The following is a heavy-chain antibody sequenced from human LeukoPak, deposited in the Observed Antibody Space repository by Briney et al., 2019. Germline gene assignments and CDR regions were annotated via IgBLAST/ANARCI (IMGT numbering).Heavy chain of an antibody. CDR3: ARGYYDFWSGYGGPLDAFDI. V-gene: IGHV3-21*01. D-gene: IGHD3-3*01. CDR1: GFTFISYS. J-gene: IGHJ3*02. CDR2: ISSSSSYI. Sequence: GGSLLLSCAASGFTFISYSMNWVRQAPGKGLEWVSSISSSSSYIYYEDSVKGRFTISRDNAKNSLYLQMNSLRAEDTAVYYCARGYYDFWSGYGGPLDAFDIWGQGTMVTVSS.